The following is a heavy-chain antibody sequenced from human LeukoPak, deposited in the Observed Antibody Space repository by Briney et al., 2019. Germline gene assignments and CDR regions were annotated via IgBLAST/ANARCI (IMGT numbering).Heavy chain of an antibody. CDR3: ASMPFYDYVWGSYRYRGLFDN. V-gene: IGHV3-23*01. CDR1: GFTFSTYA. J-gene: IGHJ4*02. CDR2: ICGSGGCT. Sequence: GGSLRLSCAASGFTFSTYAMSWVRQAPGRGLEWVSGICGSGGCTYYADSVKGRFTISRDNSKNTLYLQMNSLRVEDTAVYYCASMPFYDYVWGSYRYRGLFDNWGQGTLVSVSS. D-gene: IGHD3-16*02.